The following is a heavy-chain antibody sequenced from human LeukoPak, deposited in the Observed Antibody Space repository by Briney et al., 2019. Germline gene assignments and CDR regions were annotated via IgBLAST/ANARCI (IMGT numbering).Heavy chain of an antibody. V-gene: IGHV3-23*01. CDR1: RFTFSSYA. CDR2: ISGSGVIT. Sequence: GGSLGLSCAASRFTFSSYAMSWVRQAPGKGLEWVSAISGSGVITYYADSVKGRFTMSRDNSKNTLYLQMNSLRAEDTAVYYCAKEGYSSTWNADFDYWGQGTLVIVSS. D-gene: IGHD6-13*01. J-gene: IGHJ4*02. CDR3: AKEGYSSTWNADFDY.